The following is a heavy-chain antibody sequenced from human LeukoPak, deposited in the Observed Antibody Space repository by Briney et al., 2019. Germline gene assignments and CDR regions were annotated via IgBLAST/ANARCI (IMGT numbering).Heavy chain of an antibody. CDR3: AREAGY. CDR1: GYTFADYY. CDR2: IIPILGIA. Sequence: SVKVSCKASGYTFADYYLHWVRQAPGQGLEWMGRIIPILGIANYAQKFQGRVTITADKSTSTAYMELSSLRSEDTAVYYCAREAGYWGQGTLVTVSS. V-gene: IGHV1-69*04. J-gene: IGHJ4*02.